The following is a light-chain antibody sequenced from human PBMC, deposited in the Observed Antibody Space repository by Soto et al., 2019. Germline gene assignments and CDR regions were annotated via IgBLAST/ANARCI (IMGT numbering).Light chain of an antibody. J-gene: IGKJ1*01. CDR1: QSISSW. Sequence: MQITHAPATLPASLGDIVIIIFRASQSISSWLAWYQQKPGKAPKLMIYKESSLESGVPSSFSGSGSRPDFTPTISSLQPDDLATYYCQQYNSYLWTFGPGTKVDI. CDR2: KES. V-gene: IGKV1-5*03. CDR3: QQYNSYLWT.